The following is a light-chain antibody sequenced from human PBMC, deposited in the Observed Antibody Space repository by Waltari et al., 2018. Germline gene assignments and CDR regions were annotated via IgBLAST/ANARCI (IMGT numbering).Light chain of an antibody. J-gene: IGKJ4*01. CDR1: QDLNSW. CDR3: QQANSFPLT. Sequence: DIQMTQSPSSVSASVGDRVTITCRASQDLNSWLAWYQQKPGKAPKLLIYTASTLHIGVPPRFSGSGSGTHFTLTISSLQPEDFATYYCQQANSFPLTFAGGTKVDI. CDR2: TAS. V-gene: IGKV1D-12*01.